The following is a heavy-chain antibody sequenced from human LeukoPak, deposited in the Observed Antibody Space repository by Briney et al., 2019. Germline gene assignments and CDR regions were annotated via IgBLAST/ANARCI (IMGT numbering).Heavy chain of an antibody. Sequence: ASVKVSCKASGHTFTNYHIHWVRQAPGQGVEWMGAVYATGGVAINTQTFPVRVTMTRDTSTGTVYMELSSLSFEDTAIYYCATEAPRSYYFDYWGQGIQVTVSS. CDR2: VYATGGVA. CDR3: ATEAPRSYYFDY. J-gene: IGHJ4*02. V-gene: IGHV1-46*01. CDR1: GHTFTNYH.